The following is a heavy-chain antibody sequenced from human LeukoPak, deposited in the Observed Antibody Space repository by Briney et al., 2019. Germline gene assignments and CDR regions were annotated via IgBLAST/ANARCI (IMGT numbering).Heavy chain of an antibody. CDR3: ARDYDFWSGYLDY. V-gene: IGHV3-7*05. CDR1: GFSFNNYW. Sequence: PGGSLRLSCAVSGFSFNNYWMSWVRQAPGKGLEWVANIKQDGSEKYYVDSVKGRFSISRDNAKNSLYLQMNSLRAEDTAVYYCARDYDFWSGYLDYWGQRTLVTVSS. CDR2: IKQDGSEK. D-gene: IGHD3-3*01. J-gene: IGHJ4*02.